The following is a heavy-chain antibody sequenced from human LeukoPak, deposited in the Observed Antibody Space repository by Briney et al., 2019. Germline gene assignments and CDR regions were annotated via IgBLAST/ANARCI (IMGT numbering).Heavy chain of an antibody. CDR3: ARGETGDLFFDY. D-gene: IGHD7-27*01. J-gene: IGHJ4*02. CDR1: GGSISSYY. V-gene: IGHV4-59*01. Sequence: SETLSLNCTVSGGSISSYYWSWIRQPPGKGLEWIGYIYYSGSTNYNPSLKSRVTISVDTSKNQFSLKLSSVTAADTAVYYCARGETGDLFFDYWGQGTLVTVSS. CDR2: IYYSGST.